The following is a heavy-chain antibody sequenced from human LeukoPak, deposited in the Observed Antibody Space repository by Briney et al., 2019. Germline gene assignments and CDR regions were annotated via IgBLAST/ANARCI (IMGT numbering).Heavy chain of an antibody. CDR1: GGSISNHY. D-gene: IGHD2-8*01. CDR2: IYDSGST. CDR3: ARVEYVEGADIFDI. Sequence: PSETLSLTCTVSGGSISNHYWSWIRQPPGKGLEWIGYIYDSGSTNYNPSLKSRVTISVDTSKNQFSLKLSSVTAADTAVYHCARVEYVEGADIFDIWGQGTMVTVSS. J-gene: IGHJ3*02. V-gene: IGHV4-59*11.